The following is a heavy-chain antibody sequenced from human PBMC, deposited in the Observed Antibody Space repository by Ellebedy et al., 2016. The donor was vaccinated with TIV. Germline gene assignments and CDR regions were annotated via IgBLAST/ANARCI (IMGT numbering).Heavy chain of an antibody. J-gene: IGHJ4*02. V-gene: IGHV3-33*01. CDR1: GFTFSSYG. Sequence: GESLKISCAASGFTFSSYGMHWVRQAPGKGLEWVAVIWYDGSNKYYADSVKGRFTISRDNSKNTLYLQMNSLRAEDTAVYYCAREDCSGGSCYYHYWGQGTLVTVSS. CDR3: AREDCSGGSCYYHY. D-gene: IGHD2-15*01. CDR2: IWYDGSNK.